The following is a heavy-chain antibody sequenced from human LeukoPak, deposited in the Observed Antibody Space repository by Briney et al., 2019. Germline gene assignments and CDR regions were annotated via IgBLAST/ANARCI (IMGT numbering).Heavy chain of an antibody. J-gene: IGHJ4*02. Sequence: GGSLRLSCAASGFTISSYAMSWVRQAPGKGLEWVSAVSGSGGSTYYADSVKGRFTISRDNSKNTLYLQMNSLRAEDTAVYYCAKAPHSSGYYWGQGTLVTVSS. V-gene: IGHV3-23*01. CDR3: AKAPHSSGYY. CDR2: VSGSGGST. D-gene: IGHD3-22*01. CDR1: GFTISSYA.